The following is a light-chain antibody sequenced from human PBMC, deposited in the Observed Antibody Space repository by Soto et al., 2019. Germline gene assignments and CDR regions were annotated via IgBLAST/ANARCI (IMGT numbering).Light chain of an antibody. V-gene: IGKV3-11*01. J-gene: IGKJ2*01. Sequence: EIVLTQSPATLSLSPGERATLSCRASQSVSSYLAWYQQKPGQAPRLLIYDASNRATGIPARFSGSGSGTDFPLTISSLEPEDFAVYYCQQRSNWPAYTFGHGTKVDI. CDR3: QQRSNWPAYT. CDR1: QSVSSY. CDR2: DAS.